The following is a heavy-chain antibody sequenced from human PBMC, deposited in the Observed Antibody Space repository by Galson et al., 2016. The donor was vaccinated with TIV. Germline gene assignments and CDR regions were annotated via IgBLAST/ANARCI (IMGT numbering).Heavy chain of an antibody. V-gene: IGHV1-69*04. CDR3: AKFGSSSSESFFDS. Sequence: SVKVSCKASGGTFTSHAFSWVRQAPGQGLEWMGRIVPILDLPHYAQRFQGRVTISADTSASTIYMELSSLRSDDTALYYCAKFGSSSSESFFDSWGQGTLVTVAT. CDR1: GGTFTSHA. CDR2: IVPILDLP. J-gene: IGHJ4*02. D-gene: IGHD6-13*01.